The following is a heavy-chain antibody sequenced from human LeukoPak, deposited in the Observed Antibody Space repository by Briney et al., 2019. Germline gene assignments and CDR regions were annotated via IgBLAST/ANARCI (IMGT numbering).Heavy chain of an antibody. D-gene: IGHD2-2*01. CDR2: INHSGST. Sequence: PSETLSLTCAVYGGSFSGYYWSWIRQPPGKGLEWIGEINHSGSTNYNPSLKSRVTISVDTSKNQFSLKLSSVTAADTAVYYCARRGVQGYCSSTSCYGPKGYYYYYYMDVWGKGTTVTVSS. CDR3: ARRGVQGYCSSTSCYGPKGYYYYYYMDV. CDR1: GGSFSGYY. V-gene: IGHV4-34*01. J-gene: IGHJ6*03.